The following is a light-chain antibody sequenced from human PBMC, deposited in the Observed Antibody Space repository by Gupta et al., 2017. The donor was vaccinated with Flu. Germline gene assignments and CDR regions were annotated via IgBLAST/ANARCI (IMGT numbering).Light chain of an antibody. J-gene: IGLJ3*02. V-gene: IGLV7-43*01. CDR2: KTD. CDR1: AGTVINDYY. Sequence: QTVVTQEPSLTVSPGGTVTLTCASSAGTVINDYYPNWFQQKAGQAPRALIYKTDNRHPGTPARFSGSLLGGKAALTLSGAQPEDEADYYCLIMYGAAWVFGGGTKLTVL. CDR3: LIMYGAAWV.